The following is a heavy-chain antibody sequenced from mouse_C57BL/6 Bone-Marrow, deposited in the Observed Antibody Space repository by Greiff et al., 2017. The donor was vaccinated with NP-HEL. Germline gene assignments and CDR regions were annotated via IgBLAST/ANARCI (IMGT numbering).Heavy chain of an antibody. D-gene: IGHD2-4*01. CDR3: ARIPRGYYDYDGDAMDY. J-gene: IGHJ4*01. CDR1: GFTFSDYY. CDR2: ISNGGGST. V-gene: IGHV5-12*01. Sequence: EVMLVESGGGLVQPGGSLKLSCAASGFTFSDYYMYWVRQTPEKRLEWVAYISNGGGSTYYPDTVKGRFTISRDNAKNTLYLQMSRLKSDDTAMYYCARIPRGYYDYDGDAMDYWGQGTSVTVSS.